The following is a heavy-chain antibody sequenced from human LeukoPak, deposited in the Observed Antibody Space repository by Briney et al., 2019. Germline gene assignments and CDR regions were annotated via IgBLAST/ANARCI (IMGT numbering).Heavy chain of an antibody. CDR1: GYSFSSYG. Sequence: ASVKVSCKASGYSFSSYGINWVRQAPGQGLEWMGWINTDTGDPTYAQGFTGRFVFSLDTSVSTAYLQISSLKAEDTAVYYCARLPPPYYGSGNIRDYWGQGTLVTVSS. D-gene: IGHD3-10*01. V-gene: IGHV7-4-1*02. CDR2: INTDTGDP. CDR3: ARLPPPYYGSGNIRDY. J-gene: IGHJ4*02.